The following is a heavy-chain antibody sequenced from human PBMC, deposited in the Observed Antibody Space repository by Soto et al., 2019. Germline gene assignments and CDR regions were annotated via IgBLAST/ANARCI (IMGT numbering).Heavy chain of an antibody. CDR2: ISPSGTT. CDR1: GGSFSGYY. V-gene: IGHV4-34*01. D-gene: IGHD3-10*01. Sequence: QVQLQQWGAGLLKPSETLSLTCAVYGGSFSGYYWTWFRQPPGKGLEWIGEISPSGTTKYIPSLKSRVTISADTSKNLFSLKVTSVTAADTAVYYWVTSLWFGTQPEIWGQGALVTVSS. J-gene: IGHJ4*02. CDR3: VTSLWFGTQPEI.